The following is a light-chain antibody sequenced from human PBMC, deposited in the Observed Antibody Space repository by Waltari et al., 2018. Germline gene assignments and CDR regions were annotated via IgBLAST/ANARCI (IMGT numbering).Light chain of an antibody. CDR3: QQYYSTPQT. CDR2: WAS. Sequence: DVVMTQSPDSLAVSLGERASIHCKSSQTILYTSNNKSYLAWYQQKPGPPPKLLIYWASTRESGVPDRFSGSGSGTDFTLTISSLQAEDVAVYYCQQYYSTPQTFGQGTKVEIK. J-gene: IGKJ1*01. V-gene: IGKV4-1*01. CDR1: QTILYTSNNKSY.